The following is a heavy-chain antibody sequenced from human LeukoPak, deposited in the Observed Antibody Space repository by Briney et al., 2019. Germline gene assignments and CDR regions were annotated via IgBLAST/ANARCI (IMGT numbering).Heavy chain of an antibody. CDR2: ISGSGGST. J-gene: IGHJ4*02. V-gene: IGHV3-23*01. CDR3: AKGTKLAVAANNYFDY. CDR1: GFTFSSYA. Sequence: GGSLRPSCAASGFTFSSYAINWVRQAPGKGLEWVSIISGSGGSTYYADSVKGRFTISRDNSKNTLYLQMNSLRAEDTAVYYCAKGTKLAVAANNYFDYWGQGTLLTVSS. D-gene: IGHD2-15*01.